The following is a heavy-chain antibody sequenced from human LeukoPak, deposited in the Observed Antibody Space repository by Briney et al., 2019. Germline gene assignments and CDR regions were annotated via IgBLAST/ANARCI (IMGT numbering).Heavy chain of an antibody. Sequence: GGSLRLSCAASGFTFSSYWMHWVRQAPGKGLVWVSRINSDGSSTSYADSVKGRFTISRDNAKNTLYLQMNSLRAEDTAVYYCASGSYSAGFDPWGQGTLVTVSS. J-gene: IGHJ5*02. CDR2: INSDGSST. D-gene: IGHD1-26*01. CDR1: GFTFSSYW. CDR3: ASGSYSAGFDP. V-gene: IGHV3-74*01.